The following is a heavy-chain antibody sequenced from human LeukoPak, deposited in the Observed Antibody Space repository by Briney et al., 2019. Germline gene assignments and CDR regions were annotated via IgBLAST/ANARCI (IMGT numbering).Heavy chain of an antibody. V-gene: IGHV4-34*01. D-gene: IGHD2-2*01. Sequence: SETLSLTCAVYGGSFSGYYWSWIRQPPGKGLEWIGEINHSGSTNYNPSLKSRVTISVDTSKNQFSLKLGSVTAADTAVYYCARGQGRNCSSTSCSPFDYWGQGTLVTVSS. CDR1: GGSFSGYY. CDR3: ARGQGRNCSSTSCSPFDY. CDR2: INHSGST. J-gene: IGHJ4*02.